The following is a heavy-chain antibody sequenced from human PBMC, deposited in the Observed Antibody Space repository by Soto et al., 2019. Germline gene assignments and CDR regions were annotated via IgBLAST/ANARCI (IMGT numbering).Heavy chain of an antibody. V-gene: IGHV1-46*03. J-gene: IGHJ4*02. CDR2: INPSGGST. CDR1: GYTFTSYY. CDR3: ARAYVVTAYDILTGDFDY. D-gene: IGHD3-9*01. Sequence: ASVKVSCKASGYTFTSYYMHWVRQAPGQGLEWMGIINPSGGSTSYAQKFQGRVTMTRDTSTSTVYMELSSLRSEDTAVYYCARAYVVTAYDILTGDFDYWGQGTLVTVSS.